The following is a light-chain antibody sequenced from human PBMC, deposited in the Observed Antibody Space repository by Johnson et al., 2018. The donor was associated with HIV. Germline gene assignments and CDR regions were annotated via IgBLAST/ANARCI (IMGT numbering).Light chain of an antibody. CDR3: GTWDSRLSVYV. CDR2: ESN. J-gene: IGLJ1*01. Sequence: QSVLTQPPSVSAAPGQKVTISCSGSSSNIGINFVSWYQQVPGTAPKLLICESNKPPSGIPKRFSGSKSGTSATLGITGIQTGDEADYYCGTWDSRLSVYVFGTGTKVTGL. V-gene: IGLV1-51*02. CDR1: SSNIGINF.